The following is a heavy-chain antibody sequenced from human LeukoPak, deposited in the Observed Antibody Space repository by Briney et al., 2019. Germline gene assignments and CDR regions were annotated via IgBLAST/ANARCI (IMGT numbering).Heavy chain of an antibody. J-gene: IGHJ4*02. CDR2: MNPNSGNT. CDR1: GYTFTGYY. CDR3: ARVEGYCSGGSCYRRPPGDY. D-gene: IGHD2-15*01. Sequence: ASVKVSCKASGYTFTGYYMHWVRQAPGQGLEWMGWMNPNSGNTGYAQKFQGRVTMTRNTSISTAYMELSSLRSEDTAVYYCARVEGYCSGGSCYRRPPGDYWGQGTLVTVSS. V-gene: IGHV1-8*02.